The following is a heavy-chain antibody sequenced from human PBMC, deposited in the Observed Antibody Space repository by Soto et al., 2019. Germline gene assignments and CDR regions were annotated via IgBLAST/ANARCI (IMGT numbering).Heavy chain of an antibody. CDR3: ARNEGGAGGFRNFDY. J-gene: IGHJ4*02. D-gene: IGHD3-16*01. CDR1: GFTFSSYW. CDR2: VNSDGSST. Sequence: GGSLRLSCAASGFTFSSYWMHWVRQAPGKGLVWVSRVNSDGSSTSYADSVKGRFTISRDNAKNTLYLQMNSLTAEDTAVYYCARNEGGAGGFRNFDYWGQGTLVTVSS. V-gene: IGHV3-74*01.